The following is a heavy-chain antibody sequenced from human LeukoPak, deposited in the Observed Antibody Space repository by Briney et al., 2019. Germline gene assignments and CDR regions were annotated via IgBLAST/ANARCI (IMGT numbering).Heavy chain of an antibody. V-gene: IGHV3-74*01. Sequence: GGTLCFTATASGFTRSNNCLLWHAQGQGKRWMWISLLSGDGSVTNYADSVQSRFTISRDNAKNILYLQINNLRSEDTAVYYCARYSSSSGGASYYLDYWGHGTLITVSS. CDR3: ARYSSSSGGASYYLDY. D-gene: IGHD6-6*01. J-gene: IGHJ4*01. CDR2: LSGDGSVT. CDR1: GFTRSNNC.